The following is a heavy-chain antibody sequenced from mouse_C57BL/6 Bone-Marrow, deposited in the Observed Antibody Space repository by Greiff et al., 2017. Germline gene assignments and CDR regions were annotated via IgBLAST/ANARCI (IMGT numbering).Heavy chain of an antibody. J-gene: IGHJ3*01. V-gene: IGHV1-64*01. Sequence: QVQLQQPGAELVKPGASVKLSCKASGYTFTSYWMNWVKQRPGQGLEWIGMIHPNSGSTNYNQKFKSKATLTVDKSSSTAYMQLSSLTSEDSAVYYCAREARLSFAYWGQGTLVTVSA. CDR1: GYTFTSYW. CDR2: IHPNSGST. CDR3: AREARLSFAY. D-gene: IGHD2-4*01.